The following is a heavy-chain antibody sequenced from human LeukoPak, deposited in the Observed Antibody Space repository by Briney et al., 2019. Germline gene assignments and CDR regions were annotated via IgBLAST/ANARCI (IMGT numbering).Heavy chain of an antibody. D-gene: IGHD1-26*01. CDR1: GSINNYY. Sequence: SETLSLTCTVSGSINNYYWSWIRQPPGKGLEWIGYIYYSGSTNYNPSLKSRVTISVDTSKNQFSLNLSSVTAADTAVYYCARGEDFKSSRFDPWGQGTLATVSS. J-gene: IGHJ5*02. V-gene: IGHV4-59*01. CDR3: ARGEDFKSSRFDP. CDR2: IYYSGST.